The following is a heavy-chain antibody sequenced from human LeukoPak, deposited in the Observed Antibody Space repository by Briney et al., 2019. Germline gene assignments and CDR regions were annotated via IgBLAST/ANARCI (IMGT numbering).Heavy chain of an antibody. J-gene: IGHJ6*02. V-gene: IGHV1-46*01. CDR1: GYTFTSYY. Sequence: ASVKVSCKASGYTFTSYYMHWVRQAPGQGLEWMGIINPSGGSTSYAQKFQGRVTTTRDTSTSTVYMELSSLRSEDTAVYYCARAGEAHDGMDVWGQGTTVTVSS. CDR3: ARAGEAHDGMDV. CDR2: INPSGGST. D-gene: IGHD2-21*01.